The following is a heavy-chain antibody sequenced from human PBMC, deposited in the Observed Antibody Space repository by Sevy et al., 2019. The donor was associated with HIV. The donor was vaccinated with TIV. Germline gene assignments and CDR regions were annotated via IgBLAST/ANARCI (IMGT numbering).Heavy chain of an antibody. V-gene: IGHV1-18*01. CDR3: ARDLSHTGRFGAFDI. Sequence: ASVKVSCKASGYTFTNYGISWVRQAPGQGLEWMGWISAHNGNTNYAQKLQGRVTMTTDTSTSTASMELRSLRSDGTAVYYCARDLSHTGRFGAFDIWGQGTMVTVSS. CDR2: ISAHNGNT. CDR1: GYTFTNYG. J-gene: IGHJ3*02. D-gene: IGHD3-3*01.